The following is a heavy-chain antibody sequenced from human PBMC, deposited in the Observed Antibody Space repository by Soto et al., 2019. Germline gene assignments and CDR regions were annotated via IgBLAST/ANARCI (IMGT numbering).Heavy chain of an antibody. Sequence: QVQLVQSGAEVKKPGASVKVSCKASGYTFTRYAMHWVRQAPGQRLEWMGWINAGNGNTKYSQKFQGRVTITRDTSPSTAYMELSSLGTEDTAVYYCARSIVVVTAADYWGQGTLVTVSS. V-gene: IGHV1-3*01. D-gene: IGHD2-21*02. CDR3: ARSIVVVTAADY. J-gene: IGHJ4*02. CDR1: GYTFTRYA. CDR2: INAGNGNT.